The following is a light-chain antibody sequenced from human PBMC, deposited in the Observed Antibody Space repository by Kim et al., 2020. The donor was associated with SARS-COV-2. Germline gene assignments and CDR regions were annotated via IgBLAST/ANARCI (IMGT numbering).Light chain of an antibody. CDR1: QSVSRW. V-gene: IGKV1-5*01. Sequence: STLSASVGDRVTLTCRASQSVSRWLAWYQQKPGKAPKLLIYDGYNLQSGVPSRFSGSGSGTEFTLTISSLQPDDFAIYYCQHRQTFGQGTKVDIK. CDR3: QHRQT. CDR2: DGY. J-gene: IGKJ1*01.